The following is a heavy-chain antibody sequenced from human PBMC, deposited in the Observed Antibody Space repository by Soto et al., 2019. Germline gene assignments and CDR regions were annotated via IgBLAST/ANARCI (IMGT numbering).Heavy chain of an antibody. CDR1: GGTFSSYA. D-gene: IGHD3-9*01. Sequence: KGPPASVKVSCKASGGTFSSYAISWVRQAPGQGLEWMGGIIPIFGTANYAQKFQGRVTITADESTSTAYMELSSLRSEDTAVYYCARGGVDYDILTGYPPFDPWGQGTLVTVSS. J-gene: IGHJ5*02. CDR3: ARGGVDYDILTGYPPFDP. V-gene: IGHV1-69*13. CDR2: IIPIFGTA.